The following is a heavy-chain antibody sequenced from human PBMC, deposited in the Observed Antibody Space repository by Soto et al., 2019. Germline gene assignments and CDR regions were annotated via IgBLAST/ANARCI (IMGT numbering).Heavy chain of an antibody. D-gene: IGHD2-15*01. CDR3: AVNSPPDGQAATGYYYYYGMDF. V-gene: IGHV1-2*04. J-gene: IGHJ6*02. CDR1: GYTFTVYY. Sequence: ASVKVSCKASGYTFTVYYMHWVLQAPGQGLEWMGWINPNSGGTNYAQKFQGWVTMTRDTSISTAYMELSRLRSDDTAVYYCAVNSPPDGQAATGYYYYYGMDFWGQGTTVAVSS. CDR2: INPNSGGT.